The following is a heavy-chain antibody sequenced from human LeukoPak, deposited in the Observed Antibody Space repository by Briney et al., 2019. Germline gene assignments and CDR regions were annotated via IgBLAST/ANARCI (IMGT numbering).Heavy chain of an antibody. CDR1: GGSISSSSYY. CDR3: ARQGWGYCSSTSCYSFDY. D-gene: IGHD2-2*01. V-gene: IGHV4-39*01. CDR2: IYYSGST. J-gene: IGHJ4*02. Sequence: SETLSLTCTVSGGSISSSSYYWGWIRQPPGKGLEWIGSIYYSGSTYYNPSLKSRVTISVDTSKNQFSLKLSSVTAADTAVYYCARQGWGYCSSTSCYSFDYWGQGTLVTVSS.